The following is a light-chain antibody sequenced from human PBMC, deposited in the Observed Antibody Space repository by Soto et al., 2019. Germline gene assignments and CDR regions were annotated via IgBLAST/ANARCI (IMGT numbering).Light chain of an antibody. CDR3: QQTYSIPWT. V-gene: IGKV1-39*01. CDR2: AAA. CDR1: HSVTKF. J-gene: IGKJ1*01. Sequence: DIQMTQSPSSLSASVGDRVIITCRASHSVTKFLNWFQQKTGKAPKILIYAAASLQSGVPSRFSGSGSGTDFNLTISRLQPEDFATYYCQQTYSIPWTFGQGTKVEIK.